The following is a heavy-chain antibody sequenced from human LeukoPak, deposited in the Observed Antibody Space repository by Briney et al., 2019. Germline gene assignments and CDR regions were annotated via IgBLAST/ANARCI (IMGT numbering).Heavy chain of an antibody. D-gene: IGHD1-26*01. CDR1: GFTFSHFG. CDR3: ARDRTHGSYYDY. V-gene: IGHV1-2*02. Sequence: PGTSLRLSCEASGFTFSHFGMHWVRQAPGQGLEWMGWINPNSGGTNYAQKFQGRVTMTRDTSISTAYMELSRLRSDDTAVYYCARDRTHGSYYDYWGQGTLVTVSS. J-gene: IGHJ4*02. CDR2: INPNSGGT.